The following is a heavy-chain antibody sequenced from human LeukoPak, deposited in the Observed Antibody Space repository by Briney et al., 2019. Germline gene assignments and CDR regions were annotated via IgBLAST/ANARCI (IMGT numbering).Heavy chain of an antibody. V-gene: IGHV4-4*02. J-gene: IGHJ6*02. CDR3: ARDKWSGYDFDYYYYYGMDV. D-gene: IGHD5-12*01. CDR1: GGSISSSNW. Sequence: SETLSLTCAVSGGSISSSNWWSWVRQPPGKGLEWIGEIYHSGSTNYNPSLKSRVTISVDKSKNQFPLKLSSVTAADTAVYYCARDKWSGYDFDYYYYYGMDVWGQGTTVTVSS. CDR2: IYHSGST.